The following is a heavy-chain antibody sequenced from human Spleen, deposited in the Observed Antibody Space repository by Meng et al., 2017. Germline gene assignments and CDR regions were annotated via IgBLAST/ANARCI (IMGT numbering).Heavy chain of an antibody. V-gene: IGHV1-2*02. CDR1: GYTLTELS. CDR2: INTNSGGT. CDR3: ARDEDISAAGKLFGDY. J-gene: IGHJ4*02. D-gene: IGHD6-13*01. Sequence: ASVKVSCKVSGYTLTELSMHWVRQAPGKGLEWMGWINTNSGGTNYAQKFQGRVTMTRDTSISTAYMELSRLRSDDTAMYYCARDEDISAAGKLFGDYWGQGTLVTVSS.